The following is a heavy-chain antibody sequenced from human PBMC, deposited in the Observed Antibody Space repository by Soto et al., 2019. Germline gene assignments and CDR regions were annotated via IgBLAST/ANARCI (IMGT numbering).Heavy chain of an antibody. CDR2: INPNSGGT. Sequence: ASVKVSCKASGYTFTGYYMHWVRQAPAQGREWMGWINPNSGGTNYAQKFQGWVTMTRDTSISTAYTELSRLSSDDTAVYYCAIQRGYYHTSGKDLSEWGQGTLVTVT. CDR3: AIQRGYYHTSGKDLSE. D-gene: IGHD3-22*01. CDR1: GYTFTGYY. V-gene: IGHV1-2*04. J-gene: IGHJ4*02.